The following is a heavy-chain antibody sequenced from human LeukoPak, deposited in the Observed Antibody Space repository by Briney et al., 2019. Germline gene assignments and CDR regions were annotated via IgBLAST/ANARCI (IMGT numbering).Heavy chain of an antibody. V-gene: IGHV4-30-2*01. D-gene: IGHD5-24*01. CDR3: AREEMVLPYWFDP. CDR1: GGSISSGGYY. CDR2: IYHSGST. J-gene: IGHJ5*02. Sequence: SETLSLTCTVSGGSISSGGYYWSWIRQPPGKGLEWIGYIYHSGSTYYNPSLKSRVTISVDRSKNQFSLKLSSVTAADTAVYYCAREEMVLPYWFDPWGQGTLVTVSS.